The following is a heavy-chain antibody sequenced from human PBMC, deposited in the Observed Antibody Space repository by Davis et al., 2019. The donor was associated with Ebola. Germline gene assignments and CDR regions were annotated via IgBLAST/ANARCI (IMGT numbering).Heavy chain of an antibody. V-gene: IGHV4-59*01. D-gene: IGHD2-2*01. CDR2: TYYSGST. CDR1: GGSISSYY. J-gene: IGHJ5*02. Sequence: AGSLTLSCTVSGGSISSYYWSWIRHPPGKGLEWIGYTYYSGSTYYNPSLKSRVTISVDTSKNQFSLKLSSVTAADTAVYYCARNQGFYCGSTSCYLGGTRFDPWGQGTLVTVSS. CDR3: ARNQGFYCGSTSCYLGGTRFDP.